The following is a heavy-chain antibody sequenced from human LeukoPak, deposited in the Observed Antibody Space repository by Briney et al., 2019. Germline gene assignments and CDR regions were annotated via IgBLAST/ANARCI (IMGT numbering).Heavy chain of an antibody. CDR2: IKSKTDGGTT. D-gene: IGHD2-21*02. J-gene: IGHJ4*02. Sequence: PGRSLRLSCAASGFTFSNAWMSWVRQAPGKGLEWVGCIKSKTDGGTTDYAAPVKGRFTISRDDSKNTLYLQMNSLKTEDTAVYYCTTAPSGDPDDYWGQGTLVTVSS. CDR3: TTAPSGDPDDY. CDR1: GFTFSNAW. V-gene: IGHV3-15*01.